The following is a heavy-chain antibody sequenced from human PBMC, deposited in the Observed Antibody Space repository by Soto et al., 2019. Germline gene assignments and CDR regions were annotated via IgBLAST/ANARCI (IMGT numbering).Heavy chain of an antibody. CDR1: GGTFSRYS. CDR2: IIPIFGIA. V-gene: IGHV1-69*08. D-gene: IGHD2-2*01. CDR3: VREDRDRETGLVPAAIDGMDV. Sequence: QVQLVQSGAEVKKPGSSVKVSCKASGGTFSRYSITWVRQAPGHGLEWIGRIIPIFGIASYAQKFQGRVTITADDSTSTAYMELSSLRSDDTAVYYCVREDRDRETGLVPAAIDGMDVWGQGTTVTVSS. J-gene: IGHJ6*02.